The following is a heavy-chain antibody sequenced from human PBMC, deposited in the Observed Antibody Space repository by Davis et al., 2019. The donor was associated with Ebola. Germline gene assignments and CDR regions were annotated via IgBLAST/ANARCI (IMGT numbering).Heavy chain of an antibody. D-gene: IGHD1-1*01. CDR1: GDTFTGYS. J-gene: IGHJ4*02. CDR2: INIDNGDT. Sequence: AASVKVSCKASGDTFTGYSMHWVRQAPGQGLEWMGRINIDNGDTNYAQKFQGRVTMTRDTSINTAYMDLSRLTSDDTAVYYCARAQFPTTSDHWGQGTLVTVSS. V-gene: IGHV1-2*06. CDR3: ARAQFPTTSDH.